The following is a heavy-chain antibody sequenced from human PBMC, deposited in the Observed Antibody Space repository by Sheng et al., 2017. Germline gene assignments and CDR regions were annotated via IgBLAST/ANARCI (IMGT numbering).Heavy chain of an antibody. V-gene: IGHV3-74*01. CDR3: TRDRSYASDI. J-gene: IGHJ3*02. D-gene: IGHD3-16*02. Sequence: EVQLVESGGDLVQPGGSLRLSCAASGFAFSRFWMNWVRQAPGKGLVWVSYINSDGSTTTYADSVKGRFTISRDNAKNTVYLQMDSLRAEDTAVYYCTRDRSYASDIWGQGTMVTVSS. CDR1: GFAFSRFW. CDR2: INSDGSTT.